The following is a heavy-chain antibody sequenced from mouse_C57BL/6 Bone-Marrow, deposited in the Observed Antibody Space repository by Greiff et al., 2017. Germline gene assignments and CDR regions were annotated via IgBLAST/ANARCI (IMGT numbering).Heavy chain of an antibody. V-gene: IGHV1-82*01. CDR3: ARGIYYGYDWFAY. CDR1: GYAFSSSW. J-gene: IGHJ3*01. Sequence: QVQLQQSGPELVKPGASVKISCKASGYAFSSSWMNWVKQRPGKGLEWIGRIYPGDGDTNYNGKFKGKATLTADKSSRTAYMQLSSLTSEDSAVYFCARGIYYGYDWFAYWGQGTLVTVSA. D-gene: IGHD2-2*01. CDR2: IYPGDGDT.